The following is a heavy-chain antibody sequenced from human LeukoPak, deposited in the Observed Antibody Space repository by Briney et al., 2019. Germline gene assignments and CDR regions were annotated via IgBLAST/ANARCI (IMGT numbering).Heavy chain of an antibody. Sequence: SETLSRTCTVSGGSISSTSYYWGWVRQPPGKGLEWIGNIYYSGSTYYNPSLKSRVTISVDTSKNQFSLRLSSVTAADTAVYYCARVYYSSSYDYWYFDLWGRGTLVTVSS. CDR2: IYYSGST. J-gene: IGHJ2*01. D-gene: IGHD6-13*01. V-gene: IGHV4-39*07. CDR1: GGSISSTSYY. CDR3: ARVYYSSSYDYWYFDL.